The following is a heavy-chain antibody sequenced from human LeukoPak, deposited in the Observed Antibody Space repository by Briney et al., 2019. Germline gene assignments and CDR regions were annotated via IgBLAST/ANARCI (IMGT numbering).Heavy chain of an antibody. J-gene: IGHJ4*02. CDR3: ARDRTKYCRSTSCPLDY. Sequence: ASVKVSCKASGYTFTNYDINWVRQATGQGLEWMGWMNPNSGNIGYAQKFQGRVTITRNTSISTAYMELSSLRSEDTAVYYCARDRTKYCRSTSCPLDYWGQGTLVTVSS. CDR1: GYTFTNYD. V-gene: IGHV1-8*03. CDR2: MNPNSGNI. D-gene: IGHD2-2*01.